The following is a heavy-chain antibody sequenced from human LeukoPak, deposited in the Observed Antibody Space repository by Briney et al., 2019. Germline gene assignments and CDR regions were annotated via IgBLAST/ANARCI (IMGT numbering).Heavy chain of an antibody. V-gene: IGHV1-2*02. D-gene: IGHD5-12*01. CDR2: INPNDGDT. Sequence: ASVKVSFKASGYTFTDYYMHWVRQAPGQGFEWMGWINPNDGDTNYAQKFQGRVTMTRDTSISTAHMEVSRLRSDDTAVYYCAGQDSGTKGSFDYWGQGTLVTVSS. J-gene: IGHJ4*02. CDR1: GYTFTDYY. CDR3: AGQDSGTKGSFDY.